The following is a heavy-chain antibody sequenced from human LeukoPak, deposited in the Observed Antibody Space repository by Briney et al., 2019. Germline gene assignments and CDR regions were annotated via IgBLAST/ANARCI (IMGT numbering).Heavy chain of an antibody. D-gene: IGHD6-19*01. CDR2: ISAGGGST. CDR3: AKDSSGWSHVYMDV. V-gene: IGHV3-23*01. Sequence: GGSLRLSCAASEFTFSSYAMTWVLQAPGKGLEWVSSISAGGGSTSYADSAKGRFTISRENSKKTVYLQMNSLRAEDTALYYCAKDSSGWSHVYMDVWGKGTTVTVSS. CDR1: EFTFSSYA. J-gene: IGHJ6*03.